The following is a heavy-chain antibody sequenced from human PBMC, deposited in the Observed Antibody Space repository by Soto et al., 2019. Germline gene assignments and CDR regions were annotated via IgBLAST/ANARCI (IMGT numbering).Heavy chain of an antibody. CDR1: GYTFSTYA. CDR3: AKSVIAVAGYISYFDY. J-gene: IGHJ4*02. CDR2: ISHDGSNK. V-gene: IGHV3-30*18. Sequence: QVQLVESGGGVVQPGRSLRLSCAASGYTFSTYAMHWVRQAPGKGLEWVAVISHDGSNKYYVDSVKGRFTISRDNSKNTLYLQMNSLRSEDTGVYYCAKSVIAVAGYISYFDYWGQGTLVTVSS. D-gene: IGHD6-19*01.